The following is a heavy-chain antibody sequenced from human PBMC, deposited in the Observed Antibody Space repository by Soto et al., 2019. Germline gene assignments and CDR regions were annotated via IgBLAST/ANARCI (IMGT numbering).Heavy chain of an antibody. D-gene: IGHD3-16*01. Sequence: GLSLRLSCAASGFSFIDYAINWVRQVPGRGLEYVAGIGGRGGNAFYADSMKGRFSISRDNSKNTVYLHMHNLRVDDSAMYYCAKARHSGDFAGSYDSWGQGTLVTVSS. J-gene: IGHJ5*02. CDR3: AKARHSGDFAGSYDS. CDR1: GFSFIDYA. V-gene: IGHV3-23*01. CDR2: IGGRGGNA.